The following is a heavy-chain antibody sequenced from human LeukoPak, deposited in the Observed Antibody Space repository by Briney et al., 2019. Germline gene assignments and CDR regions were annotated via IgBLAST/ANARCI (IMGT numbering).Heavy chain of an antibody. J-gene: IGHJ4*02. CDR1: GINFSNDA. CDR3: AKDKDNGDFASLLPDY. V-gene: IGHV3-23*01. CDR2: ISGSGGST. D-gene: IGHD3-9*01. Sequence: GGSPLLSFAAGGINFSNDARGVGRPAAGKGVGGGSTISGSGGSTYSADSVTRPLNISRDNSKNTLYLQMNRLRAEDTAVYYCAKDKDNGDFASLLPDYWGQGTLVTVSS.